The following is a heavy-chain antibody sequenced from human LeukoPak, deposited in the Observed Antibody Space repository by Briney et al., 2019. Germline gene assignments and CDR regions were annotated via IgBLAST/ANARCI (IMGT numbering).Heavy chain of an antibody. J-gene: IGHJ4*02. CDR3: ARDRGAGYSSGWYDV. D-gene: IGHD6-19*01. CDR1: GYSVSSGYY. V-gene: IGHV4-38-2*02. Sequence: SETLSLTCTVSGYSVSSGYYWGWIRQPPGKGLEWIGSIYHSGGTYYNPSLKSRVTISVDTSKNQFSLKLSSVTAADTAVYYCARDRGAGYSSGWYDVWGQGTLVTVSS. CDR2: IYHSGGT.